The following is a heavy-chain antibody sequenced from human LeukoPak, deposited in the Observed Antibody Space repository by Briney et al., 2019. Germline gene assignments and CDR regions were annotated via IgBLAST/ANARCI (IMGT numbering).Heavy chain of an antibody. V-gene: IGHV4-38-2*01. CDR3: ARSEQWLVYYFDY. CDR2: IYHSGST. D-gene: IGHD6-19*01. Sequence: PSETLSLTCAVSGYSISSGYYWGWIRQPPGEGLEWIGSIYHSGSTYYNPSLKSRVTISVDTSKNQFSLKLSSVTAADTAVYYCARSEQWLVYYFDYWGQGTLVTVSS. J-gene: IGHJ4*02. CDR1: GYSISSGYY.